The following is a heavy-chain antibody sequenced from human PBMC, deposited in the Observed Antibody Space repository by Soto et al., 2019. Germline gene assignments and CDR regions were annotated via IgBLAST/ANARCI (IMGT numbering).Heavy chain of an antibody. CDR3: ARRHSSGWIDAFDI. D-gene: IGHD6-19*01. CDR2: IYYSGST. V-gene: IGHV4-59*01. CDR1: GGSSSSYY. J-gene: IGHJ3*02. Sequence: TLSLTCTVSGGSSSSYYWSWFRQPPGKGLEWIGYIYYSGSTNYNPSLKSRVTISVDTSKNQSSLKLSSVTAADTAVYYCARRHSSGWIDAFDIWGQGTMVT.